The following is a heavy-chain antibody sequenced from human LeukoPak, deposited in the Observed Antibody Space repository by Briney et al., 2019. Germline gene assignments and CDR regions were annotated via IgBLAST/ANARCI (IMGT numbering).Heavy chain of an antibody. V-gene: IGHV4-38-2*01. CDR3: ARIPSGSYSQIDY. CDR2: IYHSGST. CDR1: GYSISSGYY. Sequence: SETLSLTCAVSGYSISSGYYWGWIRQPPGKGLEWIGSIYHSGSTYYNPSLKSRVTISVDTSKNQFSLRLSSVTAADTAVYYCARIPSGSYSQIDYWGQGTLVIVSS. J-gene: IGHJ4*02. D-gene: IGHD1-26*01.